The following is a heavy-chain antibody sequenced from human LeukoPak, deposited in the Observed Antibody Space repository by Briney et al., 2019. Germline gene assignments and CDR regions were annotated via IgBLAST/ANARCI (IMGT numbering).Heavy chain of an antibody. D-gene: IGHD3-10*01. CDR1: GFTFSSYA. CDR2: ISGSGGST. CDR3: ARVRSELLWFGESLKLDY. Sequence: PGGSLRLSCAASGFTFSSYAMSWVRQAPGKGLEWVSAISGSGGSTYYADSVKGRFTISRDNSKNTLYLQMNSLRAEDTAVYYCARVRSELLWFGESLKLDYWGQGTLVTVSS. V-gene: IGHV3-23*01. J-gene: IGHJ4*02.